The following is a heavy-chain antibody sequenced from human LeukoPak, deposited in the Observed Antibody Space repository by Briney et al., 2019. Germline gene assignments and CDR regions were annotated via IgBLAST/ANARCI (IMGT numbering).Heavy chain of an antibody. CDR3: AKVPAGVAGLYFDY. J-gene: IGHJ4*02. D-gene: IGHD6-19*01. CDR1: GFTFSSYA. Sequence: GGSLRLSCAASGFTFSSYAMSWVRQAPGKGVEWVSAISGSGGSTYYAGSVKGRFTISRDNSKNTLYLQMNSLRAEDTAVYYCAKVPAGVAGLYFDYWGQGTLVTVSS. V-gene: IGHV3-23*01. CDR2: ISGSGGST.